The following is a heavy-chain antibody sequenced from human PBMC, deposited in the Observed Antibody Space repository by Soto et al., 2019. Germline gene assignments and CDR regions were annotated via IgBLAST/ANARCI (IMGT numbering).Heavy chain of an antibody. CDR2: ISGSGGST. CDR1: GFTFSSYA. Sequence: EVQLLESGGGLVQPGGSLRLSCAASGFTFSSYAMSWVRQAPGKGLEWVSAISGSGGSTYYADFVKGRFTISRDNSKNTLYLQMNSLRAEDTAVYYCANIPVRGVITWESSHDYWGQGTLVTVSS. CDR3: ANIPVRGVITWESSHDY. D-gene: IGHD3-10*01. J-gene: IGHJ4*02. V-gene: IGHV3-23*01.